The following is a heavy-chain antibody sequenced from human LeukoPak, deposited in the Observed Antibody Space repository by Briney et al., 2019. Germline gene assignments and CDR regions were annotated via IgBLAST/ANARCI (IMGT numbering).Heavy chain of an antibody. CDR3: ARDRITIFGVAPTIMDV. J-gene: IGHJ6*02. D-gene: IGHD3-3*01. Sequence: ASVKVSFKASGYTFTGYYMHWVRQAPGQGLEWMGWISPNSGGTNYAQKFQGRVTMTRDTSISTAYMELSRLRSDDTAVYYCARDRITIFGVAPTIMDVWGQGTTVTVSS. CDR2: ISPNSGGT. CDR1: GYTFTGYY. V-gene: IGHV1-2*02.